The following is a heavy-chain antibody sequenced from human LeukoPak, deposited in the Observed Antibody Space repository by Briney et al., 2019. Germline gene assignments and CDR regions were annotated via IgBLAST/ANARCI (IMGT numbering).Heavy chain of an antibody. D-gene: IGHD3-10*01. CDR1: GFTFSSYG. J-gene: IGHJ6*02. V-gene: IGHV3-33*01. CDR2: IWYDGSNK. Sequence: GGSLRLSCAASGFTFSSYGMHWVRQAPGKGLEWVAVIWYDGSNKYYADSVKGRFTISRDNSKNTLYLQMNSLRAEDTAVYYCARVGYGSGSYYKDYYYYGMDVWGQGTTVTVSS. CDR3: ARVGYGSGSYYKDYYYYGMDV.